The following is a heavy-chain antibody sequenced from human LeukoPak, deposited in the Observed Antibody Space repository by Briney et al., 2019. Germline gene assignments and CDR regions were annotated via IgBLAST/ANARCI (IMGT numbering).Heavy chain of an antibody. CDR3: ARFIVGATSAFDY. D-gene: IGHD1-26*01. V-gene: IGHV4-30-2*01. Sequence: LRLSCAASGFTFDDYAMHWVRQPPGKGLEWIGYIYHSGSTYYNPSLKSRVTISVDRSKNQFSLKLSSVTAADTAVYYCARFIVGATSAFDYWGQGTLVTVSS. CDR1: GFTFDDYA. J-gene: IGHJ4*02. CDR2: IYHSGST.